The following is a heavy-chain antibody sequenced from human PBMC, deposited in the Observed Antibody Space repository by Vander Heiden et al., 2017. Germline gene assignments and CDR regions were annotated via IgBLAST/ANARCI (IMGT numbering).Heavy chain of an antibody. V-gene: IGHV4-39*01. CDR1: GCSTSSSSYY. Sequence: QLQLQESGPGLAKPSETLSLTSTVSGCSTSSSSYYWGWIRRPTGKGLEWIGSIYYSGSTYYNPSLKSRVTISVDTSKNQFSLKLSSVTAADTAVYYCAGRGGSCYYLWGQGTLVTVSS. J-gene: IGHJ5*02. CDR2: IYYSGST. CDR3: AGRGGSCYYL. D-gene: IGHD2-15*01.